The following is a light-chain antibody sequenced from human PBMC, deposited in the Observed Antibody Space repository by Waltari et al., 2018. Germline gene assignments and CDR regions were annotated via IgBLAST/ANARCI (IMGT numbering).Light chain of an antibody. J-gene: IGLJ2*01. CDR1: KLGDKY. CDR2: QDS. CDR3: QAWDSSTARVV. Sequence: SYELTQPPSVSASSGQTASITCSGDKLGDKYACWYQQKPGQAPVLVIYQDSKRPSGIPERFSGSNSGNTATLTISGTQAMDEADYYCQAWDSSTARVVFGGGTKLTVL. V-gene: IGLV3-1*01.